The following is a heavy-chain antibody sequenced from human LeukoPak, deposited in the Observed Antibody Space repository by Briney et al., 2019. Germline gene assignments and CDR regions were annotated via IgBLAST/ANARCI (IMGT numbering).Heavy chain of an antibody. CDR2: ISSSSSYI. J-gene: IGHJ4*02. CDR1: GFTFSSYS. CDR3: ASFYYGSYTSLGY. D-gene: IGHD3-10*01. Sequence: GGSLRLSCAASGFTFSSYSMNWVRQAPGKGLEWVSSISSSSSYIYYADSMKGRFTISRDNAKNSLYLQMNSLRAEDTAVYYCASFYYGSYTSLGYWGQGTLVTVSS. V-gene: IGHV3-21*01.